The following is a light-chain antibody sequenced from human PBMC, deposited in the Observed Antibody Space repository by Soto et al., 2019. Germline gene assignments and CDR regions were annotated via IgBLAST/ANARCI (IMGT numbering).Light chain of an antibody. CDR3: TVWDDSLRGRL. Sequence: QLVLTQPHSVSATPGQRVTISCSGTYSNIGSNTVAWYQRLPGTAPKLLIYSNNERPSGVPDRFSGSKSGTSASLAISALRSEDEADYYCTVWDDSLRGRLFGGGTKLTVL. CDR1: YSNIGSNT. V-gene: IGLV1-47*02. CDR2: SNN. J-gene: IGLJ2*01.